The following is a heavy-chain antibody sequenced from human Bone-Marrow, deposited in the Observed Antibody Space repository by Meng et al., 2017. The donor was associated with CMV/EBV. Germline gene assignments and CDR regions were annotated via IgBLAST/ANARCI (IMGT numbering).Heavy chain of an antibody. V-gene: IGHV3-30*02. CDR1: GFTFSSYG. CDR3: AKLRRDGYNWDLDS. J-gene: IGHJ4*02. CDR2: IRPGGSGK. Sequence: GGSLRLSCAASGFTFSSYGMHWVRQAPGKGLEWVAFIRPGGSGKYYGGSVEGRFTISRDNSKNTLYLQMSSLRPDDTAMYYCAKLRRDGYNWDLDSWGQGTLVTVSS. D-gene: IGHD5-24*01.